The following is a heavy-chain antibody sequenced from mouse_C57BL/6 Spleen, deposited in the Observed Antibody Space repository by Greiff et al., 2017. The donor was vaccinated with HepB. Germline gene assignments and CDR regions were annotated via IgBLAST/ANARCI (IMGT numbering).Heavy chain of an antibody. V-gene: IGHV3-1*01. D-gene: IGHD1-1*01. CDR1: GYSITSGYD. CDR2: ISYSGST. Sequence: VQLKESGPGMVKPSQSLSLTCTVTGYSITSGYDWHWIRHFPGNKLEWMGYISYSGSTNYNPSLKSRISITHDTSKNHFFLKLNSVTTEDTATYYCARDYGSSYHWYFDVWGTGTTVTVSS. CDR3: ARDYGSSYHWYFDV. J-gene: IGHJ1*03.